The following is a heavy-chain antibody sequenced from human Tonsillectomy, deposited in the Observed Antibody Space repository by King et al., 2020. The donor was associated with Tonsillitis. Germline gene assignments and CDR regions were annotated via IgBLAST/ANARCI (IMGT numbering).Heavy chain of an antibody. CDR3: ARGAQYFDY. CDR1: GFTFSSYS. CDR2: ITSSSTYI. V-gene: IGHV3-21*01. J-gene: IGHJ4*02. Sequence: DVQLVESGGGLVKPGGSLRLSCAASGFTFSSYSMNWVRQAPGKGLEWVSSITSSSTYIYYADSVPGRFTISRDNAKNSLFLQMNSLRAEDTAVYYCARGAQYFDYWGQGTLVTVSS.